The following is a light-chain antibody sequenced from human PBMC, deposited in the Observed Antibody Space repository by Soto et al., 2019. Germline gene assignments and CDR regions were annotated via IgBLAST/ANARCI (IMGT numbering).Light chain of an antibody. CDR3: QQSYSIPDT. V-gene: IGKV1-39*01. J-gene: IGKJ3*01. CDR2: AAS. CDR1: QTISNY. Sequence: DIQMTQPPSSLSASVGDRVTITCRASQTISNYLNWYQQKPGKAPKFLIYAASNLQSGVPSRFSGSGSGTDFTLTISSLQPEDFATYYCQQSYSIPDTFGPGTKVDFK.